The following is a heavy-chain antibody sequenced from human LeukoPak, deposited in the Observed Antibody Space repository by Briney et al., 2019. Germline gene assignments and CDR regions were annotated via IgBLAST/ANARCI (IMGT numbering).Heavy chain of an antibody. D-gene: IGHD6-19*01. CDR1: GYTFTSYG. CDR3: ARATKYSSGWYGYYYYYYMDV. J-gene: IGHJ6*03. V-gene: IGHV1-18*01. Sequence: ASVKVSCKASGYTFTSYGISWVRQAPGQGLEWMGWTSAYNGNTNYAQKLQGRVTMTTDTSTSTAYMELRSLRSDDTAVYYCARATKYSSGWYGYYYYYYMDVWGKGTTVTVSS. CDR2: TSAYNGNT.